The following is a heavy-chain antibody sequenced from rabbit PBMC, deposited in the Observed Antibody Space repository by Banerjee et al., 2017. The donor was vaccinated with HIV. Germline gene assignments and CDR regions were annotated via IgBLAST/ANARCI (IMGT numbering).Heavy chain of an antibody. Sequence: QEQLEESGGGLVKPEGSLTLTCKASGFSFSNKYVMCWVRQAPGKGLEWIACIYTSSGTTWYASWVNGRFTISRDNAQNTVDLQMNSLTAADTATYFCARHVDADSSGWLFKLWGQGTLVTVS. D-gene: IGHD4-1*01. CDR3: ARHVDADSSGWLFKL. CDR1: GFSFSNKYV. CDR2: IYTSSGTT. J-gene: IGHJ4*01. V-gene: IGHV1S43*01.